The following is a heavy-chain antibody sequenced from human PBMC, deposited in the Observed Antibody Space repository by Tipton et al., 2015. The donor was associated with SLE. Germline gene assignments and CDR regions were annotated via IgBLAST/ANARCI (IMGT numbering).Heavy chain of an antibody. J-gene: IGHJ2*01. V-gene: IGHV4-59*01. CDR2: FYYSGSP. CDR1: GGSISSYY. Sequence: TLSLTCTVSGGSISSYYWSWIRQPPGKGLEWIGHFYYSGSPNYNPSLKSRVTISVDTSKNQYSLKLSSVTAADTARYYCASAHPNCRYDDLWGRGTLITVSS. CDR3: ASAHPNCRYDDL. D-gene: IGHD2-21*01.